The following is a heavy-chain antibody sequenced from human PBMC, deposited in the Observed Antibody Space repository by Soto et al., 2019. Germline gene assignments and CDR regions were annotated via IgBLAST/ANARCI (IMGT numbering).Heavy chain of an antibody. CDR2: ISSSSSYI. CDR3: AAGAAAGIFDY. Sequence: EVQLVESGGGLVKPGGSLRLSCAVSGFTFSSYRMNWVRQAPGKGLEWVSSISSSSSYIYYADSVKGRFTISRDNAKNSLYLQMNSLRAEDTAVYYCAAGAAAGIFDYWGQGTLVTVSS. V-gene: IGHV3-21*01. J-gene: IGHJ4*02. D-gene: IGHD6-13*01. CDR1: GFTFSSYR.